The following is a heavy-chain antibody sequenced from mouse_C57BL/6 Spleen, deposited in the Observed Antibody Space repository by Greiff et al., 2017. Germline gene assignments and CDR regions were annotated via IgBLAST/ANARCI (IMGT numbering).Heavy chain of an antibody. CDR2: IDPSDSET. CDR3: GRGDGVVFDD. CDR1: GYTFTSYW. Sequence: VQLQQSGAELVRPGSSVKLSCKASGYTFTSYWMHWVKQRPIQGLEWIGNIDPSDSETHSNQKFKDKATLTVDKSSSTAYMQLSSLLSEDSAVYYCGRGDGVVFDDWGQGTTLTVSS. V-gene: IGHV1-52*01. J-gene: IGHJ2*01. D-gene: IGHD1-1*02.